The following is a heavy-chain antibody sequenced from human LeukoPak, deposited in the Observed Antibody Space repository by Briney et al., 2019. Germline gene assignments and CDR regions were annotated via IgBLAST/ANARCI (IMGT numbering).Heavy chain of an antibody. CDR1: GFTFSSNG. Sequence: PGGSLRLSCAASGFTFSSNGMHWVRQAPGKGLEWVAVIWYDGSNKYYADSVKGRFTISRDNSKNTLYLQMNSLRAEDTAVYYCARDLSYGDYLAYYFDYWGQGTLVTVSS. CDR3: ARDLSYGDYLAYYFDY. CDR2: IWYDGSNK. V-gene: IGHV3-33*01. D-gene: IGHD4-17*01. J-gene: IGHJ4*02.